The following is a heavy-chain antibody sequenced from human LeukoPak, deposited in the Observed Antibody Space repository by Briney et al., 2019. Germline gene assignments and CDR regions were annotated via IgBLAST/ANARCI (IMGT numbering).Heavy chain of an antibody. CDR3: ARDHWRYYDSSGYWFNYFDY. CDR1: GGSFGGYY. D-gene: IGHD3-22*01. V-gene: IGHV4-34*01. Sequence: PSETLSLTCAVYGGSFGGYYWSWIRQPPGKGLEWIGEINHSGSTNYNPSLKSRVTISVDTSKNQFSLKLSSVTAADTAVYYCARDHWRYYDSSGYWFNYFDYWGQGTLVTVSS. J-gene: IGHJ4*02. CDR2: INHSGST.